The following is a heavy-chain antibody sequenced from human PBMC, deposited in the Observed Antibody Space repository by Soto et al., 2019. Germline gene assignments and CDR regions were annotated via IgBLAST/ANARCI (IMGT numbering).Heavy chain of an antibody. CDR3: ARGGLRAYWIDP. D-gene: IGHD4-17*01. CDR2: INGDGSGT. CDR1: GFTFSNYW. Sequence: EVQLVESGGGLVQPGGSLRLSCAASGFTFSNYWIHWVRQVQGEGLVWLSRINGDGSGTNYADSVKGRFTISRDNAKNTVYVQMNSLRAEGTAVYYCARGGLRAYWIDPWGQGTLVTVSS. J-gene: IGHJ5*02. V-gene: IGHV3-74*01.